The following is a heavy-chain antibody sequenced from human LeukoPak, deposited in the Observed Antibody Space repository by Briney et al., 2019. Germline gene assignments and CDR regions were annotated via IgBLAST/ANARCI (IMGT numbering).Heavy chain of an antibody. V-gene: IGHV1-18*01. Sequence: GASVKVSCRASGYTFNSYGISWARQAPGQGLEWMGWISAYNGHTNYAQKLQGRVIMTTDTSTSTAYMELRSLRFDDTAVYFCARDSRKEQLASETFFDYWGQGTLVTVSS. D-gene: IGHD6-13*01. J-gene: IGHJ4*02. CDR1: GYTFNSYG. CDR2: ISAYNGHT. CDR3: ARDSRKEQLASETFFDY.